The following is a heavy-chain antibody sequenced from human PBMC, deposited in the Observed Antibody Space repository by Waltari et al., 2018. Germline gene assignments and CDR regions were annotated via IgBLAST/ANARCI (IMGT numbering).Heavy chain of an antibody. Sequence: QVQLVQSGSELKKPGASVKVSCKASGYTFTSYAMNWVRQAPGQGLEWMGWNNTNTGNPTYAQGFTGRFVFSLDTSVSTAYLQSSSLKVEDTAVYYCASSGGGYCSGGSCSMFDYWGQGTLVTVSS. CDR1: GYTFTSYA. CDR2: NNTNTGNP. CDR3: ASSGGGYCSGGSCSMFDY. V-gene: IGHV7-4-1*02. J-gene: IGHJ4*02. D-gene: IGHD2-15*01.